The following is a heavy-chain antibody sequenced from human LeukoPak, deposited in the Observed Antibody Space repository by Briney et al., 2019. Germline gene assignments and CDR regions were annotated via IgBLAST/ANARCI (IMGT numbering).Heavy chain of an antibody. CDR3: AKLPQKYYYDSGYFDY. D-gene: IGHD3-22*01. CDR2: ISDSGGGT. J-gene: IGHJ4*02. Sequence: GGSLRLSCAVSGITLSNYGMSWVRQAPGKGLEWVAGISDSGGGTKYADSVKGRFTISRDNSKNTLYLQMNSLRAEDTAVYYCAKLPQKYYYDSGYFDYWGQGTLVTVSS. V-gene: IGHV3-23*01. CDR1: GITLSNYG.